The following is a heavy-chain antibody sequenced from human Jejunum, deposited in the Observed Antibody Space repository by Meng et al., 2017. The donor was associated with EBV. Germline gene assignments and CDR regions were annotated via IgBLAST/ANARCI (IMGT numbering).Heavy chain of an antibody. CDR1: GFTFSIYW. D-gene: IGHD3-9*01. CDR2: ISPDGSGT. J-gene: IGHJ5*02. Sequence: EXQLEEXXXGLVQPGXSLRLSCTASGFTFSIYWMHWVRQPPGKGLEWVSHISPDGSGTTYADSVKGRFTISRDNAKNTLYLQMNSLRAEDTAVHYCARVYRTETGPLPWGQGTLVTVSS. V-gene: IGHV3-74*01. CDR3: ARVYRTETGPLP.